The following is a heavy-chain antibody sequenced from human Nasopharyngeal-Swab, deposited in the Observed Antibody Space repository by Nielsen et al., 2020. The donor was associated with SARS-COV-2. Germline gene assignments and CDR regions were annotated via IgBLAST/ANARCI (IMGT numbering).Heavy chain of an antibody. CDR1: GGSISSSNW. Sequence: TLSLTRAVSGGSISSSNWWSWVRQPPGKGLEWIGEIYHSGSTNYNPSLKSRVTISVDESKNQFSLKLSSVTAADTAVYFCARDVVGATTTDAFDIWGQGTMVTVSS. CDR3: ARDVVGATTTDAFDI. J-gene: IGHJ3*02. D-gene: IGHD1-26*01. CDR2: IYHSGST. V-gene: IGHV4-4*01.